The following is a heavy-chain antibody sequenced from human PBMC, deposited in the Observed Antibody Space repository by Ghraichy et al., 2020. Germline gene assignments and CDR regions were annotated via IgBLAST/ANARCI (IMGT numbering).Heavy chain of an antibody. Sequence: LSLTCAASGFTFSNYAMSWVRQAPGKGLEWVSTITWNSASTRYADSVKGRSTISRDNYKNAVYLQVTSLREDDTAVYFCAKTGDSGWFYDYWGRGTLVTVSS. D-gene: IGHD6-19*01. CDR3: AKTGDSGWFYDY. CDR1: GFTFSNYA. CDR2: ITWNSAST. J-gene: IGHJ4*02. V-gene: IGHV3-23*01.